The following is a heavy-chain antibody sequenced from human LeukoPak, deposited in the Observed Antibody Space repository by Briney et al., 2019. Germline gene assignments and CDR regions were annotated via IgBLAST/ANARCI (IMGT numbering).Heavy chain of an antibody. J-gene: IGHJ4*02. V-gene: IGHV3-7*05. CDR3: ARGRMAVAGSYEY. D-gene: IGHD6-19*01. CDR2: IKPDGSEK. Sequence: GGSLRLSCAASGITFGSYWMTWVRQAPGKGLECVANIKPDGSEKHHVDSVEGRFTISRDNAKNSLFLEMNSLRAEDTAVYYCARGRMAVAGSYEYWGQGTLVTVSS. CDR1: GITFGSYW.